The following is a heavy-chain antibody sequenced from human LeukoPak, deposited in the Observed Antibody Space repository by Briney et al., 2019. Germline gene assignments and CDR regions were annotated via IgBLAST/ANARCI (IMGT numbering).Heavy chain of an antibody. CDR2: INAGNGNT. CDR3: ARGTQWLRGYPDY. D-gene: IGHD5-12*01. CDR1: GYTFTSYA. V-gene: IGHV1-3*01. Sequence: ASVKVSRKASGYTFTSYAMHWVRQAPGQRLEWMGWINAGNGNTKYSQKFQGRVTITRDTSASTAYMELSSLRSEDTAVYYCARGTQWLRGYPDYWGQGTLVTVSS. J-gene: IGHJ4*02.